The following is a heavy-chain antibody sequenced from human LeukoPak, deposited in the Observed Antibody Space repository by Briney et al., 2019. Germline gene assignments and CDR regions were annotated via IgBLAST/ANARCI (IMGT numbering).Heavy chain of an antibody. V-gene: IGHV3-74*01. D-gene: IGHD1-7*01. Sequence: GGSLRLSCAASGFTFSGNWMHWVRQRPGKGLVWISRINTDGRSTWYADFVKGRFTISRDNANNTLYLQMNRLRADDTAVYYCARDTKTTLDYWRQGTLVTVSS. CDR2: INTDGRST. J-gene: IGHJ4*02. CDR1: GFTFSGNW. CDR3: ARDTKTTLDY.